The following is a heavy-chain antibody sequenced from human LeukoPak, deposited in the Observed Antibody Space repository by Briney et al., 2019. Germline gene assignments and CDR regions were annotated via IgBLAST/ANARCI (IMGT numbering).Heavy chain of an antibody. CDR2: ISGSGGAT. J-gene: IGHJ3*02. CDR1: GFTFSSYA. V-gene: IGHV3-23*01. Sequence: GGSLRLSCAASGFTFSSYAMTWVRQGPGKGLEWVSAISGSGGATYYADSVKGRFSISRDNSKNTLYLQMNSLGAEDTAVYYCAKDRSSSWPRDAFDMWGQGTMVTVSS. CDR3: AKDRSSSWPRDAFDM. D-gene: IGHD6-13*01.